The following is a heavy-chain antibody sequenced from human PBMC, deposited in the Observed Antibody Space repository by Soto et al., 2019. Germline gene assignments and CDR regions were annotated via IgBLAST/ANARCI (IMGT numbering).Heavy chain of an antibody. Sequence: QVQLVQSGAEVKKPGSSVKVSCKAPGGTFSSYAISWVRQAPGQGLAWMGGIIPLFGTANYAEKFQGRVTITADESTSTADMELGSLSSEDTAVYYCARGLSSLDYYGMDVWGQGTTVTVSS. J-gene: IGHJ6*02. CDR2: IIPLFGTA. CDR3: ARGLSSLDYYGMDV. CDR1: GGTFSSYA. V-gene: IGHV1-69*01.